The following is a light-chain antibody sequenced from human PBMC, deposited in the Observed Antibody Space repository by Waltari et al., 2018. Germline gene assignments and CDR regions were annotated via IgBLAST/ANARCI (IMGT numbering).Light chain of an antibody. J-gene: IGKJ5*01. CDR2: GAS. V-gene: IGKV3-15*01. Sequence: EIVMTQSPATLSVSPGERANLSCRASQSVSNNLAWYQQKPGQAPRLLIYGASTRATGIPARFSGSGSGTEFTLTISSLQSEDFAVYYCQQYNNWPLRTFGQGTRLEIK. CDR3: QQYNNWPLRT. CDR1: QSVSNN.